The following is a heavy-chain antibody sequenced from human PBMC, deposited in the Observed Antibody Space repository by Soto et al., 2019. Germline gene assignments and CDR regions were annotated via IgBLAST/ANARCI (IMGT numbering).Heavy chain of an antibody. J-gene: IGHJ6*02. CDR3: ARDGATMVRGRDYYYYYGMDV. D-gene: IGHD3-10*01. Sequence: ASVKVSCKASGYTFTSYGISWVRQAPGQGLEWMGWISAYNGNTNYAQKLQGRVTMTTDTSTSTAYMELRSLRSDDTAVYYCARDGATMVRGRDYYYYYGMDVWGQGTTVTVSS. V-gene: IGHV1-18*01. CDR1: GYTFTSYG. CDR2: ISAYNGNT.